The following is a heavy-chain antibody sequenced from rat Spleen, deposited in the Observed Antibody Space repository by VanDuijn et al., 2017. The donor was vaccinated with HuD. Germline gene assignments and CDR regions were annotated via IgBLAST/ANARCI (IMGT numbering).Heavy chain of an antibody. D-gene: IGHD1-1*01. V-gene: IGHV2-45*01. Sequence: QVQLKESGPGLVQPSQTLSLTCTVSGLSLTNYNVHWVRQPPGKGLEWMGIMWSGGSTDYNSALKSRLSISRDTSKNQVFLKMNSLQSEDTTTYYCAREGTVSRYFDFWGPGTMVTVSS. J-gene: IGHJ1*01. CDR2: MWSGGST. CDR1: GLSLTNYN. CDR3: AREGTVSRYFDF.